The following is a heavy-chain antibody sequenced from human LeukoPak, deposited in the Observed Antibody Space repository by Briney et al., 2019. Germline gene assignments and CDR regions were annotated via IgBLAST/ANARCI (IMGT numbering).Heavy chain of an antibody. CDR1: GVSISSTTYY. D-gene: IGHD5-24*01. CDR3: ARHGEMAVITHLDY. J-gene: IGHJ4*02. V-gene: IGHV4-39*01. Sequence: SETLSLTCSVSGVSISSTTYYWAWIRQPPGKGLEWIGTIYYTGSTYYNPSLKSRVTISVDTSENQFSLKLISVTAADTAVYYCARHGEMAVITHLDYWGQGTLVTVSS. CDR2: IYYTGST.